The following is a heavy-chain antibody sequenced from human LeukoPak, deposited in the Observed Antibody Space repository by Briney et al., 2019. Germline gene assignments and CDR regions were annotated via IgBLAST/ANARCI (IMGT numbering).Heavy chain of an antibody. CDR1: GGSISSSSYY. CDR2: IYYSGST. CDR3: ASTPRYGSGSYLDY. D-gene: IGHD3-10*01. Sequence: SETLSLTCTVSGGSISSSSYYWGWIRQPPGKGLEWIGSIYYSGSTNYNPSLKSRVTISVDTSKNQFSLKLSSVTAADTAVYYCASTPRYGSGSYLDYWGQGTLVTVSS. V-gene: IGHV4-39*07. J-gene: IGHJ4*02.